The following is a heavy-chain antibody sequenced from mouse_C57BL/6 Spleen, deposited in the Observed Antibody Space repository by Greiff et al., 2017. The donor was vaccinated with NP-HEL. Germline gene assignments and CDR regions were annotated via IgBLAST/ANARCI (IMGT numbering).Heavy chain of an antibody. CDR2: INPSSGYT. J-gene: IGHJ1*03. CDR3: AREGLFYYGSSYWYFDV. D-gene: IGHD1-1*01. Sequence: VKLQESGAELARPGASVKMSCKASGYTFTSYTMHWVKQRPGQGLEWIGYINPSSGYTKYNQKFKDKATLTADKSSSTAYMQLSSLTSEDSAVYYCAREGLFYYGSSYWYFDVWGTGTTVTVSS. CDR1: GYTFTSYT. V-gene: IGHV1-4*01.